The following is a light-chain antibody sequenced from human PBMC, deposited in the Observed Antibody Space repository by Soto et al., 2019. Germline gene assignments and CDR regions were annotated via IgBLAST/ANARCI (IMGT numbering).Light chain of an antibody. Sequence: EIVLTQSPATLSLSPGERATLSCRASQSVSKYLAWYQQKPGQAPRLLIHDASNRATGIPARFSGSGFGTDFTRTISSLEPEDFGVYYCQKRSNWPQITFGGGTKVEIK. CDR3: QKRSNWPQIT. J-gene: IGKJ4*01. CDR1: QSVSKY. V-gene: IGKV3-11*01. CDR2: DAS.